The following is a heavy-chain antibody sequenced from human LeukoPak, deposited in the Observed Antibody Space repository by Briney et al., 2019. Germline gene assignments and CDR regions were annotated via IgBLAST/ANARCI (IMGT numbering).Heavy chain of an antibody. CDR3: ARESGADPYYFDY. V-gene: IGHV3-53*04. J-gene: IGHJ4*02. D-gene: IGHD3-10*01. Sequence: TGGSLRLSCAVSGFTVSSNYISWVRQAPGRGLEWLSVLYTDGRTYYADSVKGRFTISRHNSKNTVYLQMNGLRPEDTAVYYCARESGADPYYFDYWGQGTLVTVSS. CDR1: GFTVSSNY. CDR2: LYTDGRT.